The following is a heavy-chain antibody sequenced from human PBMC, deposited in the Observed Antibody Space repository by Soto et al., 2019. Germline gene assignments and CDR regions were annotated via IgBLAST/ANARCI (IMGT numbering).Heavy chain of an antibody. Sequence: GGSLRLSCAASGFTFSSYAMSWVSQAPGKGLEWVSAISGSGGSTYYADSVKGRFTISRDNSKNTLYLQMNSLRAEDTAVYYCVVTYDFWSGYFSYYYGMDVWGQGTTVTVSS. CDR3: VVTYDFWSGYFSYYYGMDV. D-gene: IGHD3-3*01. CDR2: ISGSGGST. J-gene: IGHJ6*02. V-gene: IGHV3-23*01. CDR1: GFTFSSYA.